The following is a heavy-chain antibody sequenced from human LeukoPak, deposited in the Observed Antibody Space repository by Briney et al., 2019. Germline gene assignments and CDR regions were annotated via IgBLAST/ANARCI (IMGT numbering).Heavy chain of an antibody. CDR2: IKQDGSEK. J-gene: IGHJ3*02. CDR3: AREDLSGAFDI. D-gene: IGHD1-26*01. V-gene: IGHV3-7*01. Sequence: GRSLRLSCAASGFTFSSYWMSWVRQAPGKGLEWVANIKQDGSEKYYVDSVKGRFTISRDNAKNSLYLQMNSLRAEDTAVYYCAREDLSGAFDIWGQGTMVTVSS. CDR1: GFTFSSYW.